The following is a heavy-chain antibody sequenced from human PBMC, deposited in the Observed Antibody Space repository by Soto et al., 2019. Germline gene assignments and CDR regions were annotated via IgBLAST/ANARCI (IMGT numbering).Heavy chain of an antibody. CDR1: GFTFNWYN. V-gene: IGHV3-48*03. CDR3: ARDPPSGGSCYLQCGMDV. Sequence: GGSLRLSCAASGFTFNWYNMNWVRQVPGKGLEWLSYISSSGAVTYYADSVKGRFTISRDNAKNSLYLHMNSLRGEDTAVYYCARDPPSGGSCYLQCGMDVWGQGTTVIVSS. CDR2: ISSSGAVT. J-gene: IGHJ6*02. D-gene: IGHD2-15*01.